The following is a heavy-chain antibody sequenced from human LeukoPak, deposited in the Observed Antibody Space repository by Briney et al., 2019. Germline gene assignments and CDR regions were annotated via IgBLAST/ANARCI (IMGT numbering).Heavy chain of an antibody. V-gene: IGHV3-7*01. CDR3: ARDQSVNYYGSGSYYYYMDV. J-gene: IGHJ6*03. CDR1: GFTFSSYW. D-gene: IGHD3-10*01. Sequence: GGSLRLSCAASGFTFSSYWMSWVRQAPGKGLEWVANIKQGGSEKYYVDSVKGRFTISRDNPKNSLYLQMNSLRAEDTAVYYCARDQSVNYYGSGSYYYYMDVWGKGATFTVSS. CDR2: IKQGGSEK.